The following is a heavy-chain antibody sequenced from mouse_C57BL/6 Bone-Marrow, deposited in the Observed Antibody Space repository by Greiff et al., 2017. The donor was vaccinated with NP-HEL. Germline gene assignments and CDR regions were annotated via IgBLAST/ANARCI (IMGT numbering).Heavy chain of an antibody. D-gene: IGHD3-1*01. J-gene: IGHJ2*01. Sequence: QVQLQQPGTELVKPGASVKLSCKASGYTFTSYWMHWVKQRPGQGLEWIGNINPSNGGTNYNEKFKSKATLTVDKSSSTAYMQLSSRTSEDSAVYYCARWRRGLGNFDYWGQGTTLTVSS. CDR3: ARWRRGLGNFDY. CDR2: INPSNGGT. CDR1: GYTFTSYW. V-gene: IGHV1-53*01.